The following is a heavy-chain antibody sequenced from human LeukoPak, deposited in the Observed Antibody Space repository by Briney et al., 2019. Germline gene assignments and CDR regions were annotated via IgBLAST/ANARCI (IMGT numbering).Heavy chain of an antibody. V-gene: IGHV5-51*01. Sequence: GESLKISCSGSGYSFTNYWIGWVRQMPGRGLEWMGIIYPGDADTRYSPSFQGQVTISADKSISTPYLQWSSLKASDTAMYYCARTVYDSSGFFDYWGQGTLVTVSS. CDR3: ARTVYDSSGFFDY. CDR2: IYPGDADT. D-gene: IGHD3-22*01. CDR1: GYSFTNYW. J-gene: IGHJ4*02.